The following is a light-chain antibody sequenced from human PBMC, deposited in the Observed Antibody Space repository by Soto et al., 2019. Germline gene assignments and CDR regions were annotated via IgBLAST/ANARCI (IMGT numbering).Light chain of an antibody. Sequence: QAALTQPASLAGVPGQAITIPCKRKSNDFGGYNFVSWFQQHPGKAPKLLICDVTRRPSGVSDRFSGSKSGNTASLTISGLQAEDEADYYCNSYSGGNTLYVFGSGTKVTVL. V-gene: IGLV2-14*01. J-gene: IGLJ1*01. CDR3: NSYSGGNTLYV. CDR2: DVT. CDR1: SNDFGGYNF.